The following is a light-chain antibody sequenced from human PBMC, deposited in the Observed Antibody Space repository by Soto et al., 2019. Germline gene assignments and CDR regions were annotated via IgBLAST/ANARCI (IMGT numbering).Light chain of an antibody. Sequence: DIQMTQSPSTLSASVGDRVTITCRASQSISSWLAWYQQKPGKAPKLLIYDASSLESGVPSRFSGSGSGTEFTLTISSLQPDDFATYYCQQYKSYSSRTFGQGTKVEIK. CDR3: QQYKSYSSRT. CDR1: QSISSW. CDR2: DAS. V-gene: IGKV1-5*01. J-gene: IGKJ1*01.